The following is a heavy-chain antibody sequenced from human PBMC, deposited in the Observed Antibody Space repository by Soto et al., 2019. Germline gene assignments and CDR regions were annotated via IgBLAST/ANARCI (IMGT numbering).Heavy chain of an antibody. V-gene: IGHV1-2*02. D-gene: IGHD2-2*02. CDR3: ARSLTEGYCTITGCYTRPLYGMDV. CDR2: INPNSGGT. Sequence: ASVKVSCKASGYTFSGYYIHWLRQAPGQGLEWMGWINPNSGGTNYAQKFQGRVTVTRDTPTSTAYMELSRLTSDDTAVYYCARSLTEGYCTITGCYTRPLYGMDVWGQGTTATVSS. J-gene: IGHJ6*02. CDR1: GYTFSGYY.